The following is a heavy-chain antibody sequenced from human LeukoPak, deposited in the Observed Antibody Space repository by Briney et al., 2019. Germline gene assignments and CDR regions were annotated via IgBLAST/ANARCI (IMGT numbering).Heavy chain of an antibody. CDR2: IIPIFGTA. V-gene: IGHV1-69*01. Sequence: GASVKVSCKASGGTFSSYAISWVRQAPGQGLEWMGGIIPIFGTANYAQKFQGRVTITADESTSTAYMELSSLRSEDTAVYYCAKVTHYDILAGYPDGYGMDVWGKGTTVTVSS. CDR1: GGTFSSYA. J-gene: IGHJ6*04. CDR3: AKVTHYDILAGYPDGYGMDV. D-gene: IGHD3-9*01.